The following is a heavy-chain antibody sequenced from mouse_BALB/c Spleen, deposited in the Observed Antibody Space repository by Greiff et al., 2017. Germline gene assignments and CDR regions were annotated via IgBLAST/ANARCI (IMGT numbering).Heavy chain of an antibody. CDR2: ISSGGST. V-gene: IGHV5-6-5*01. D-gene: IGHD2-3*01. Sequence: EVQLVESGGGLVKPGGSLKLSCAASGFTFSSYAMSWVRQTPEKRLEWVASISSGGSTYYPDSVKGRFTISRDNARNILYLQMSSLRSEDTAMYYCARVYSYFDYWGQGTTLTVSS. J-gene: IGHJ2*01. CDR1: GFTFSSYA. CDR3: ARVYSYFDY.